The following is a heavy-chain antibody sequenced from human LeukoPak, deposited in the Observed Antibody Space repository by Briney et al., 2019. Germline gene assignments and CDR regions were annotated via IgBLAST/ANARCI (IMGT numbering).Heavy chain of an antibody. D-gene: IGHD3-22*01. V-gene: IGHV4-59*01. CDR3: ARHYDTSAYSFDH. CDR2: IHYSGST. J-gene: IGHJ4*02. Sequence: KPSETLSLTCTVSGGSMRSYYWSWIRQPRGKGLEWIGYIHYSGSTSYNPSLKSRVTISVDTSKNQFSLKLSSVTAADTAVYYCARHYDTSAYSFDHWGQGTLVTVSS. CDR1: GGSMRSYY.